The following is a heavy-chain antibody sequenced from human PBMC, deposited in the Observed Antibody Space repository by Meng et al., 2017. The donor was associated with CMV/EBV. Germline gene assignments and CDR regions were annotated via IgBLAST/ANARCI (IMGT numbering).Heavy chain of an antibody. CDR2: IYSGGSST. J-gene: IGHJ5*02. Sequence: AASGTTFSSYARHWVRQAPGKGLKWVSVIYSGGSSTYYAHSVKGRFTISRDNSKNTLYLQMNSLRAEDTAVYYCAEAFSDGYNCFDTWGQGTLVTVSS. CDR3: AEAFSDGYNCFDT. V-gene: IGHV3-23*03. CDR1: GTTFSSYA. D-gene: IGHD5-24*01.